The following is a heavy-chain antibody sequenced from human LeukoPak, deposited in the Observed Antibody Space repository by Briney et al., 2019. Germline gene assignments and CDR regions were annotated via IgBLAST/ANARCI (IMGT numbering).Heavy chain of an antibody. V-gene: IGHV3-48*04. CDR1: GFTFSSYS. D-gene: IGHD3-22*01. J-gene: IGHJ4*02. CDR2: ISSSSSTI. Sequence: GGSLRLSCAASGFTFSSYSMNWVRQAPGKGLEWVSYISSSSSTIYYADSVKGRFAISRDNAKNSLYLQVNSLRAEDTAVYYCATEILYYYDSSGYYVDYFGYWGQGTLVTVSS. CDR3: ATEILYYYDSSGYYVDYFGY.